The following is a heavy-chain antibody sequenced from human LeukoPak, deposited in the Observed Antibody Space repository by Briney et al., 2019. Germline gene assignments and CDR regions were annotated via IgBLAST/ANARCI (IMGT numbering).Heavy chain of an antibody. CDR2: FDPEDGET. Sequence: ASVKVSCKVSGYTLTELSMHWVRLALGKGLEWMGGFDPEDGETIYAQKFQGRVTMTEDTSTDTAYMELSSLRSEDTAVYYCATPLPRITIFGVANYYYYGMDVWGQGTTVTVSS. J-gene: IGHJ6*02. V-gene: IGHV1-24*01. CDR1: GYTLTELS. D-gene: IGHD3-3*01. CDR3: ATPLPRITIFGVANYYYYGMDV.